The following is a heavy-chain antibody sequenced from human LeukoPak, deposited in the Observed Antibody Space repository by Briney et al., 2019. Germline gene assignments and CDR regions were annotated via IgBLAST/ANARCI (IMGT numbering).Heavy chain of an antibody. J-gene: IGHJ6*02. CDR3: AKDSGARYYYGMDV. V-gene: IGHV3-9*01. D-gene: IGHD4-17*01. CDR1: GFTFDDYA. CDR2: ISWNSGSI. Sequence: PGGSLRLSCAASGFTFDDYAMHWVRQAPGKGLEWVSGISWNSGSIGYADSVKGRFTISRDNAKNSLYLQMNSLRAEDTALYYCAKDSGARYYYGMDVWGQGTTVTVSS.